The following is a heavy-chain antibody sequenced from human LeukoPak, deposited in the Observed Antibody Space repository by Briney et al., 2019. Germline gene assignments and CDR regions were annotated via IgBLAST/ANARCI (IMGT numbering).Heavy chain of an antibody. Sequence: GGSLRLSCAASGFTVRSNSMSWVRQAPGKGLEWVSFINSDNTHYSDSVKGRFTISRDNSKNTLYLQMNSLRAEDTAVYYCARRPGGYYDTSGILEYFDYWGQGILVTVSS. J-gene: IGHJ4*02. CDR3: ARRPGGYYDTSGILEYFDY. V-gene: IGHV3-53*01. CDR1: GFTVRSNS. CDR2: INSDNT. D-gene: IGHD3-22*01.